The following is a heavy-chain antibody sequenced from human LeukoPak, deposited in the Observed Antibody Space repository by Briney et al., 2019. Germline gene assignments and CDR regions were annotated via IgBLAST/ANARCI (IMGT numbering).Heavy chain of an antibody. CDR1: GYSFTSYW. CDR3: AARMVYATDDAFDI. CDR2: IYPSDSDT. Sequence: GESLKISSKGSGYSFTSYWIGWVRQMPGKGLEWMGIIYPSDSDTRYSPSFQGQVTISADKSISTAYLQWSSLKASDTAMYYCAARMVYATDDAFDIWGQGTMVTVSS. V-gene: IGHV5-51*01. D-gene: IGHD2-8*01. J-gene: IGHJ3*02.